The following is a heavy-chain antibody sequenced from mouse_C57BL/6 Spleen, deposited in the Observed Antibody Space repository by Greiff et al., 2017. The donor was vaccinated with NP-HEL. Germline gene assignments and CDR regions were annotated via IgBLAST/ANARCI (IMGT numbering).Heavy chain of an antibody. CDR2: IDPEDGET. J-gene: IGHJ4*01. V-gene: IGHV14-2*01. D-gene: IGHD3-2*02. CDR3: ARQLSQRYYAMDY. Sequence: VQLKESGAELVKPGASVKLSCTASGFNIKDYYMHWVKQRTEQGLEWIGRIDPEDGETKYAPKFQGKATITADTSSNTAYLQLSSLTSEDTAVYYCARQLSQRYYAMDYWGQGTSVTVSS. CDR1: GFNIKDYY.